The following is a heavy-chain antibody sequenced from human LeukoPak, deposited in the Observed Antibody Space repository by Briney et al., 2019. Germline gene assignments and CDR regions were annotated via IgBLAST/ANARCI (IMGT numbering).Heavy chain of an antibody. D-gene: IGHD6-13*01. J-gene: IGHJ6*03. CDR1: GFTVRSNY. CDR2: IYSGGST. V-gene: IGHV3-53*01. Sequence: PGGSLRLSCAASGFTVRSNYMSWVRQAPGKGLEWVSVIYSGGSTYYADSVKGRFTISRDNSKNTLYLQMNSLRAEGTAVYYCARGQQQTIAYYYYYYMDVWGKGTTVTVSS. CDR3: ARGQQQTIAYYYYYYMDV.